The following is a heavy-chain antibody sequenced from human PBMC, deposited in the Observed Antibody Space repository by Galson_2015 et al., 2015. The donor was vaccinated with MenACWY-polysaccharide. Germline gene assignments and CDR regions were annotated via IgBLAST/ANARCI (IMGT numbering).Heavy chain of an antibody. D-gene: IGHD1-26*01. Sequence: GLRLFGFASSYGGANHNPSLESRVTISIDTSKNQFSLRLNSVTAADTAMYYCAREPTYSGSFGWFDSWGQGTLVTVSP. J-gene: IGHJ5*01. CDR3: AREPTYSGSFGWFDS. CDR2: ASSYGGA. V-gene: IGHV4-59*01.